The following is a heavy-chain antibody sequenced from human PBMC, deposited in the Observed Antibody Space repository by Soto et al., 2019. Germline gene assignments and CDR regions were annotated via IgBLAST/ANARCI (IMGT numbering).Heavy chain of an antibody. D-gene: IGHD5-12*01. CDR2: ISAYNGNT. J-gene: IGHJ6*02. CDR1: GYTFTSYG. V-gene: IGHV1-18*01. CDR3: ARDGIVATENPYYYYGMDV. Sequence: ASVKVSCKASGYTFTSYGISWVRQAPGQGLEWMGWISAYNGNTNYAQKLQGRVTMTTDTSTSTAYMELRSLRSDDTAVYYCARDGIVATENPYYYYGMDVWGQGTTVTVSS.